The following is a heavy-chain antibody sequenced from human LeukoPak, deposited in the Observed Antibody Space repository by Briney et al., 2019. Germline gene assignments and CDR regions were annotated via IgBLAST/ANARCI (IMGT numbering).Heavy chain of an antibody. Sequence: PGGSLRLSCAASGFTFDDYAMPWVRQAPGKGLEWVSGISWNSGSIGYADSVKGRFTISRDNAKNPLYLQMNSLRAEDTALYYCAKDLVAGPSDYWGQGTLVTVSS. V-gene: IGHV3-9*01. CDR3: AKDLVAGPSDY. J-gene: IGHJ4*02. D-gene: IGHD6-19*01. CDR2: ISWNSGSI. CDR1: GFTFDDYA.